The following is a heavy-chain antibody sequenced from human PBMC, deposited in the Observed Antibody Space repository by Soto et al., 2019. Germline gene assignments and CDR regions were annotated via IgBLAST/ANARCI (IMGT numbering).Heavy chain of an antibody. V-gene: IGHV3-33*01. CDR1: GFTFSSYG. CDR3: ARGHCTNGVCYGRGYYYGMDV. J-gene: IGHJ6*02. Sequence: GGSLRLSCAASGFTFSSYGMHWVRQAPGKGLEWVAVIWYDGSNKYYADSVKGRFTISRDNSKNMLYLQMNSLRAEDTAVYYCARGHCTNGVCYGRGYYYGMDVWGQGTTVTVSS. D-gene: IGHD2-8*01. CDR2: IWYDGSNK.